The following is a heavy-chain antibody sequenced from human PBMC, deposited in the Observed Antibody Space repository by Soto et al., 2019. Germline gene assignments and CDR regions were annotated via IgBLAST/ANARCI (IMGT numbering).Heavy chain of an antibody. CDR1: GFTVSSNY. CDR3: ARAGPNLWFGEKTYFFDY. Sequence: PGGSLRLSCAASGFTVSSNYMSWVRQAPGKGLEWVSVIYSGGSTYYADSVKGRFTISRDNSKNTLYLRMNSLRAEDTAVYYCARAGPNLWFGEKTYFFDYWGQGTLVTVSS. J-gene: IGHJ4*02. D-gene: IGHD3-10*01. V-gene: IGHV3-53*01. CDR2: IYSGGST.